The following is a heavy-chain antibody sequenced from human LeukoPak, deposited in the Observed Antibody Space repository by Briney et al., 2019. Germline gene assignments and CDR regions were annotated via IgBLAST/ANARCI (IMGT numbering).Heavy chain of an antibody. Sequence: PSETLSLTCAVSGGSVSSGSYYWSWIRQPPGTGLEWIGYIYYSGSTNYNPSLKSRVTISVDTSKNQFSLKLSSVTAADTAVYYCARTPFTIFGVVIYYYYGMDVWGQGTTVTVSS. CDR2: IYYSGST. D-gene: IGHD3-3*01. V-gene: IGHV4-61*01. CDR1: GGSVSSGSYY. J-gene: IGHJ6*02. CDR3: ARTPFTIFGVVIYYYYGMDV.